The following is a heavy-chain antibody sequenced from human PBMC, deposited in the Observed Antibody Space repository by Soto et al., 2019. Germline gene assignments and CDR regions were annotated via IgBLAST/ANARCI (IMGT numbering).Heavy chain of an antibody. Sequence: SETLSLTCNVPGISITSGDYYWNWIRQPPGKGLEWIGYIHYSGNTYYNPSLKSRLTISVDTSKNQFSLRLTSVTAADTAVYYCAREDTMVRGIIPWGQGTLVTVSS. CDR2: IHYSGNT. CDR1: GISITSGDYY. V-gene: IGHV4-30-4*01. CDR3: AREDTMVRGIIP. J-gene: IGHJ4*02. D-gene: IGHD3-10*01.